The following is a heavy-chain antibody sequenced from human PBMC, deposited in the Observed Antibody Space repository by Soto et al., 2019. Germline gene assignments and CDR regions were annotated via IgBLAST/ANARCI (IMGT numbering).Heavy chain of an antibody. CDR1: GGTFSSYA. V-gene: IGHV1-69*13. CDR3: ARHESPPVAGTCNY. Sequence: SVKVSCKASGGTFSSYAISWVRQAPGQGLEWMGGIIPIFGTANYAQKFQGRVTITADESTSTAHLQWTSLKASDTAIYYCARHESPPVAGTCNYWGQGTLVTVSS. D-gene: IGHD6-19*01. CDR2: IIPIFGTA. J-gene: IGHJ4*02.